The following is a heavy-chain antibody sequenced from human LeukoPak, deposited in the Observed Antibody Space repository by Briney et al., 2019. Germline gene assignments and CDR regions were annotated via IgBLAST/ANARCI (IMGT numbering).Heavy chain of an antibody. CDR1: GYTFTDYY. J-gene: IGHJ6*03. D-gene: IGHD1-1*01. CDR2: INTNSGGT. Sequence: AASVKVSCKASGYTFTDYYIHWVRQAPGQGLEWMGWINTNSGGTYYAQKFQGRVTMTRDTSISTAYMEVSRLRSDDTAVYYCARDGLEDYYYYYMDIWGKGTTVTISS. V-gene: IGHV1-2*02. CDR3: ARDGLEDYYYYYMDI.